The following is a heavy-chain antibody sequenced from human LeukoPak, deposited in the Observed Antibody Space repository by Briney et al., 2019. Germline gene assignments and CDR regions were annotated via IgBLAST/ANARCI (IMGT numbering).Heavy chain of an antibody. J-gene: IGHJ6*03. V-gene: IGHV1-18*04. CDR3: ARGYCSSTSCPMDV. CDR1: GYTFTSYG. Sequence: GASVKVSCKASGYTFTSYGTSWVRQAPGQGLEWMGWISAYNGNTNYAQKLQGRVTMTTDTSTSTAYMELRSLRSDDTAVYYCARGYCSSTSCPMDVWGKGTTVTVSS. CDR2: ISAYNGNT. D-gene: IGHD2-2*01.